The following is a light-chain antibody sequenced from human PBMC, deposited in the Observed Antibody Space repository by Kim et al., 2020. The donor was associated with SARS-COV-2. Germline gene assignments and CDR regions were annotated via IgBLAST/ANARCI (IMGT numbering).Light chain of an antibody. CDR3: QVWDSSTVVLV. Sequence: SYELTQPPSVSVAPGQTASITCCADNIADTSVRWYQQKSGQSPVLVIHHDTNRPSGIPERFSASNSGNTATLTLSGVQARDEADYYCQVWDSSTVVLVFG. CDR1: NIADTS. V-gene: IGLV3-21*04. J-gene: IGLJ3*02. CDR2: HDT.